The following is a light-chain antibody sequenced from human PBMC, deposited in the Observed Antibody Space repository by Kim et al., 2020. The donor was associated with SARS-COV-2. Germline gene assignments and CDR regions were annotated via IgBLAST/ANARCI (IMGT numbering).Light chain of an antibody. CDR1: SSNLGGHT. J-gene: IGLJ2*01. CDR2: GNN. V-gene: IGLV1-44*01. CDR3: AAWDGGLNGVV. Sequence: GQRVTSACSGSSSNLGGHTVTWYQQLPGKAPKLLIYGNNQRPSGVPDRFSGSKFGTSASLAISGLQSDDEADYYCAAWDGGLNGVVFGGGTQLTVL.